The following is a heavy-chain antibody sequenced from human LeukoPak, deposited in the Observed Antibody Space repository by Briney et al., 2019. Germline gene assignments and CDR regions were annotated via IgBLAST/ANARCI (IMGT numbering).Heavy chain of an antibody. CDR1: GFTFSTYS. Sequence: GGSLRLSCATSGFTFSTYSLHWVRQAPGKGLEWVAFIRYDGRTKYYADSVEGRFTVSRDSSKNTLYLQMNSLRAEDTAVYYCARSYGGNSANWYFDLWGRGTLVTVSS. D-gene: IGHD4-23*01. J-gene: IGHJ2*01. CDR3: ARSYGGNSANWYFDL. V-gene: IGHV3-30*02. CDR2: IRYDGRTK.